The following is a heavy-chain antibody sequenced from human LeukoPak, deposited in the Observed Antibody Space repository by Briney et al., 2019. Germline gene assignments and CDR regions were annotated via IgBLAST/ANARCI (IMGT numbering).Heavy chain of an antibody. J-gene: IGHJ5*02. D-gene: IGHD2-15*01. CDR1: GGSFSGYY. CDR3: ARDPPYCSGGSCYWGWFDP. V-gene: IGHV4-34*01. Sequence: SETLSLTCAVYGGSFSGYYWSWIRQPPGKWLEWIGEINHSGSTNYNPSLKSRVTISVDTSKNQFSLKLSSVTAADTAVYYCARDPPYCSGGSCYWGWFDPWGQGTLVTVSS. CDR2: INHSGST.